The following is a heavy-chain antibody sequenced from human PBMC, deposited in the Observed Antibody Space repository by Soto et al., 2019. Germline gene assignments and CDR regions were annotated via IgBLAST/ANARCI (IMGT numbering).Heavy chain of an antibody. V-gene: IGHV3-33*01. D-gene: IGHD3-10*01. Sequence: QVQLVESGGGVVQPGRSLRLSCAASGFTFSSYGMHWVRQAPGKGLEWVAVIWYDGSNKYYADSVKGRFTNSRDNSNNALYRQRNSLRAEDTAVYYCAREKVEDYYYSGSFLYWFDPWGQGTLVTVSS. J-gene: IGHJ5*02. CDR1: GFTFSSYG. CDR3: AREKVEDYYYSGSFLYWFDP. CDR2: IWYDGSNK.